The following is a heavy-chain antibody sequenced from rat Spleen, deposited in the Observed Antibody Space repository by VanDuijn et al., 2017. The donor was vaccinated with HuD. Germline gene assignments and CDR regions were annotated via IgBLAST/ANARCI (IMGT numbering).Heavy chain of an antibody. CDR2: MWSGGTT. V-gene: IGHV2-15*01. Sequence: QVQLKESGPGLVQPSQTLSLTCTVSGFSLTDYSVNWVRQPPGKGLEWIGAMWSGGTTDYNSALKSPLSITRDTSKSQVLLKMNNLQTEDTAMYFCARSAFGYNLNWFAYWGQGTLVTVSS. CDR1: GFSLTDYS. CDR3: ARSAFGYNLNWFAY. J-gene: IGHJ3*01. D-gene: IGHD1-9*01.